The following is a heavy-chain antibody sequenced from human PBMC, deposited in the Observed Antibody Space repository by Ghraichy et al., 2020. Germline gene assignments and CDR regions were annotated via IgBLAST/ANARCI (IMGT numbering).Heavy chain of an antibody. Sequence: SQTLSLTCTVSGGSISGSSYYWGWIRQPPGKGLEWIGSIYYSGSTYYNPSLKSRVTISVDTSKNQFSLKLSSVTAADTAVYYCARLLSGNFIFDYWGHGTLVTVSS. V-gene: IGHV4-39*01. D-gene: IGHD4-23*01. CDR2: IYYSGST. CDR1: GGSISGSSYY. J-gene: IGHJ4*01. CDR3: ARLLSGNFIFDY.